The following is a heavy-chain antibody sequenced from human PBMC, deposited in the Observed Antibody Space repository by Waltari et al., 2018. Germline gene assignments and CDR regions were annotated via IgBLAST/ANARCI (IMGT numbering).Heavy chain of an antibody. V-gene: IGHV3-53*01. CDR1: GFTVSSNY. J-gene: IGHJ3*02. CDR3: ARGGYCGGDCYSDAFDI. CDR2: IYSGGST. Sequence: EVQLVESGGGLIQPGGSLRLSCAASGFTVSSNYMSWVRQDPGKGLEWVSVIYSGGSTYYADSVKGRFTISRDNSKNTLYLQMNSLRAEDTAVYYCARGGYCGGDCYSDAFDIWGQGTMVTVSS. D-gene: IGHD2-21*02.